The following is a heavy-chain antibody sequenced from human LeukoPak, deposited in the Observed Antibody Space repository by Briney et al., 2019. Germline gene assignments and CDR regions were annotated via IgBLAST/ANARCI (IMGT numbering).Heavy chain of an antibody. V-gene: IGHV4-4*02. CDR1: GGSISSSNW. J-gene: IGHJ4*02. Sequence: PSETLSLTCAVSGGSISSSNWWSWVRQPPGKGLEWIGEINHSGSTNYNPSLKSRVTISVDTSKNQFSLKLSSVTAADTAVYYCARGLYFDYWGQGTLVTVSS. CDR3: ARGLYFDY. CDR2: INHSGST. D-gene: IGHD3-16*01.